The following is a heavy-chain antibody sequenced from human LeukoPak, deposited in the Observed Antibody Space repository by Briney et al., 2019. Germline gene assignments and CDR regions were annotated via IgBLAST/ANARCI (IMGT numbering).Heavy chain of an antibody. V-gene: IGHV3-21*06. D-gene: IGHD2-2*01. CDR2: IAIGGSYI. Sequence: GGSLKLSCAASEFTFSSYTINWVRQAPGKGLEWVSSIAIGGSYIYYADSVKGRFTISRDNAKNSLYLQMNSLRAEDTAVYYCARDQGYCSSTSCFYYGMDVWGQGTTVTVSS. J-gene: IGHJ6*02. CDR1: EFTFSSYT. CDR3: ARDQGYCSSTSCFYYGMDV.